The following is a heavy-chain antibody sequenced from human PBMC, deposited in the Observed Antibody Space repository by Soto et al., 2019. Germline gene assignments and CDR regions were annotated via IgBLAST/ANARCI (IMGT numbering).Heavy chain of an antibody. CDR3: ARGKAEITIFGVVIRDYYYYGMDV. V-gene: IGHV1-69*06. D-gene: IGHD3-3*01. J-gene: IGHJ6*02. CDR2: IIPIVGTA. Sequence: GASVKVSCKASGRTFSSYAISWVRQAPGQGLEWMAGIIPIVGTANYAQKFQGRVTITADKSTSPAYMELSSLRSEDTAVYYCARGKAEITIFGVVIRDYYYYGMDVWGQGTRVTVS. CDR1: GRTFSSYA.